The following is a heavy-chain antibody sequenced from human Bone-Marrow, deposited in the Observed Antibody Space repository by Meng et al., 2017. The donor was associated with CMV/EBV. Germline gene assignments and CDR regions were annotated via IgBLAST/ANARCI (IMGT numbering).Heavy chain of an antibody. D-gene: IGHD1-26*01. CDR1: GYPFTSYG. V-gene: IGHV1-18*01. CDR2: ISAYNGNT. CDR3: ARAGGWELLVGDWYFDL. J-gene: IGHJ2*01. Sequence: QGQVGESGDEGKEPGASVKVSRKASGYPFTSYGISGVRQAPGQGLEWMGWISAYNGNTNYAQKLQGRVTMTTDTSTSTAYMELRSLRSDDTAVYYCARAGGWELLVGDWYFDLWGRGTLVTVSS.